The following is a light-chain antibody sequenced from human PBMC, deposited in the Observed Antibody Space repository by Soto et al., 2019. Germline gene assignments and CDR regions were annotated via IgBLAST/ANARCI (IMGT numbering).Light chain of an antibody. CDR3: QKCDYLPI. CDR1: HDITSY. CDR2: DAS. J-gene: IGKJ3*01. V-gene: IGKV1-33*01. Sequence: DIQMTQSPSSLSASVGDRVTITCQASHDITSYLNWYQHKPGKVPKLLIYDASSLEAGVPSRFSGSGSGTDFPFTISSLQPEDVATYYCQKCDYLPIFGPGTTVDLK.